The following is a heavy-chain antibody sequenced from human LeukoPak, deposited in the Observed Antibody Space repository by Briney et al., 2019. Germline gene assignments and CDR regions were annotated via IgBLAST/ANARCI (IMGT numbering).Heavy chain of an antibody. V-gene: IGHV3-7*05. J-gene: IGHJ4*02. CDR1: GITFSGNW. CDR3: ARDRDWSFDY. Sequence: GGSLRLSCADSGITFSGNWMSWVRQAPGKGLEWVAHIKPDGSEKYYVDSVRGRFTIPRDNAENSLYLEMNSLRAEDTAVYYCARDRDWSFDYWGQGTLVTVSS. CDR2: IKPDGSEK. D-gene: IGHD3/OR15-3a*01.